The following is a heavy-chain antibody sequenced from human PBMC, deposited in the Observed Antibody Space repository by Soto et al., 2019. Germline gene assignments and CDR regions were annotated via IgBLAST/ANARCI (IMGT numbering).Heavy chain of an antibody. Sequence: GGSLRLSCVASGFTFSSYALNWVRQAPGRGLEWVSAISGSGGTTYYADSMKGRFTISRDNSKNTLFLQMNSLRAEDAAIYYCAKSPKVISTYFDYWGQGSLVTVSS. D-gene: IGHD3-22*01. CDR3: AKSPKVISTYFDY. CDR2: ISGSGGTT. J-gene: IGHJ4*02. CDR1: GFTFSSYA. V-gene: IGHV3-23*01.